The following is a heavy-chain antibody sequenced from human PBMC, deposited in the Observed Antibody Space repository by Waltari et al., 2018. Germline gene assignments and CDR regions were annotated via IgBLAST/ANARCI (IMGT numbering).Heavy chain of an antibody. Sequence: EVQLVESGGGLVQPGGSLRLSCAASGFSISGYWMHWVRQAPGKGLVWVSRIHSDGRSTSYADSVRGRFTISRDNAKNTVYLQTNSLRADDTAVYFCARDGLGSSHDYWGQGTLVTVSS. CDR3: ARDGLGSSHDY. CDR2: IHSDGRST. V-gene: IGHV3-74*01. D-gene: IGHD6-6*01. J-gene: IGHJ4*02. CDR1: GFSISGYW.